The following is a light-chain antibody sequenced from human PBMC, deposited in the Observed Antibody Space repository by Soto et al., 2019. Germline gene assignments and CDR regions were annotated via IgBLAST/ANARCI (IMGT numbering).Light chain of an antibody. J-gene: IGKJ4*01. V-gene: IGKV3-20*01. CDR2: GAS. CDR1: QSVSSSY. Sequence: EIVLTQSPGTLYLSPGERATLACRASQSVSSSYLAWYQQKPGQAPRLLIYGASSRATGIPDRFSGSGSGTDFTLTISRLEPEEFAVYYCQQYGSSPPLTFGGGTKVDIK. CDR3: QQYGSSPPLT.